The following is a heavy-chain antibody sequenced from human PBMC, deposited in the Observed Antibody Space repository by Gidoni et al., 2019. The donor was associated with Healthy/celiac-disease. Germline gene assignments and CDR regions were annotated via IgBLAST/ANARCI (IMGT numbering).Heavy chain of an antibody. V-gene: IGHV3-30*04. Sequence: QVQLVESGGGVVQPGRSLRLSCAASGFTFSSYAMHWVRQAPGKGLERVAVISYDGSNKYYADSVKGRFTISRDNSKNTLYLQMNSLRAEDTAVYYCARNLPGYCSSTSCYGGGFDYWGQGTLVTVSS. CDR2: ISYDGSNK. J-gene: IGHJ4*02. D-gene: IGHD2-2*03. CDR3: ARNLPGYCSSTSCYGGGFDY. CDR1: GFTFSSYA.